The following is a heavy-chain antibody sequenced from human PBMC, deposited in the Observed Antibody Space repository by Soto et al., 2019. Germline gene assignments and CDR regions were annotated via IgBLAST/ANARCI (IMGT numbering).Heavy chain of an antibody. CDR1: GFTFSDYA. CDR3: AKDATSVNGVWDPFDM. CDR2: VGGSDDDK. J-gene: IGHJ3*02. D-gene: IGHD2-8*01. V-gene: IGHV3-23*01. Sequence: EVQLLESGGGVVQPGGSLSLSCAASGFTFSDYAMSWVRQTPGKGLQWVSGVGGSDDDKHYADSVRGRFIVSRDNSKNTLYLQINCLRADDTAIYYCAKDATSVNGVWDPFDMWGQGTEVTVSS.